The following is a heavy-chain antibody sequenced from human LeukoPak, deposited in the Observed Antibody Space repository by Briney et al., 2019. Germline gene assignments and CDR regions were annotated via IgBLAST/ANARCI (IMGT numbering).Heavy chain of an antibody. Sequence: SETLSLTCTVSGGSISPYYWSWIRQPPGKGLEWIGYIYYSGTTNYNPSLKSRVTMSVDTSKNQFSLKLSSVTAADTAVYYCARDQYSSSWYQYYFDYWGQGTLVTVSS. J-gene: IGHJ4*02. CDR2: IYYSGTT. V-gene: IGHV4-59*12. CDR1: GGSISPYY. CDR3: ARDQYSSSWYQYYFDY. D-gene: IGHD6-13*01.